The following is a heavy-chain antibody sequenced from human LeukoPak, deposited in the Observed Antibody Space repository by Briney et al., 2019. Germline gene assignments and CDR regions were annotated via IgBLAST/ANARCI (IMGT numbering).Heavy chain of an antibody. J-gene: IGHJ4*02. D-gene: IGHD5-18*01. CDR3: ATSANLYTAMVYFDY. CDR2: FDPEDGET. CDR1: GYTLTELS. V-gene: IGHV1-24*01. Sequence: ASVKVSFKVSGYTLTELSMHWVRQAPGKGLEWMGGFDPEDGETIYAQKFQGRVTMTEDTSTDTAYMELSSLRSEDTAVYYCATSANLYTAMVYFDYWGQGTLVTVSS.